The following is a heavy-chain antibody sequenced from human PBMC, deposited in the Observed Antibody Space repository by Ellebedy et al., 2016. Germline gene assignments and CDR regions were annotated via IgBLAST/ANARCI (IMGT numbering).Heavy chain of an antibody. CDR3: ARDLYYDILTGSYGMDV. CDR1: GFTFSSYS. Sequence: GESLKISXAASGFTFSSYSMNWVRQAPGKGLEWVSSISSSSSYIYYADSVKGRFTISRDNAKNSLYLQMNSLRAEDTAVYYCARDLYYDILTGSYGMDVWGQGTTVTVSS. D-gene: IGHD3-9*01. J-gene: IGHJ6*02. V-gene: IGHV3-21*01. CDR2: ISSSSSYI.